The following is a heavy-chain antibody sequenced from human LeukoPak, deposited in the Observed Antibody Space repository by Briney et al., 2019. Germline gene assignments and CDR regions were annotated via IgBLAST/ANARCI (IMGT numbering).Heavy chain of an antibody. CDR3: AKDKDGSGSYWHY. V-gene: IGHV3-9*01. CDR1: GFTFDDYA. Sequence: SLRLSCAASGFTFDDYAMHWVRQAPGKGLEWVSGISWNSGSIGYADSVKGRFTISRDNAKNSLYLQMNSLRAEDTALYYCAKDKDGSGSYWHYWGQGTLVTVSS. CDR2: ISWNSGSI. J-gene: IGHJ4*02. D-gene: IGHD3-10*01.